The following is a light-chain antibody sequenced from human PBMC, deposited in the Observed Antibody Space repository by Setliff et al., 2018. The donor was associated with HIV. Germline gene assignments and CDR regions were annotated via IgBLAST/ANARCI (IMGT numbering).Light chain of an antibody. CDR1: SNDIGGYNF. CDR2: EVT. Sequence: QSALTQPASVSGSPGQSITISCTGTSNDIGGYNFVSWYQQHPNKAPKVIIYEVTNRPSGVSYRFSGSKSGNTASLTISGLQAEDEADYYCTSMTSRITWVFGGGTKGTVL. J-gene: IGLJ3*02. CDR3: TSMTSRITWV. V-gene: IGLV2-14*01.